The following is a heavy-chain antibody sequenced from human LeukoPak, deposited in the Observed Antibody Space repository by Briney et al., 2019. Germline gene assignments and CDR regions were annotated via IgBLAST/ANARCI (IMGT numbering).Heavy chain of an antibody. D-gene: IGHD3-3*01. Sequence: TSETLSLTCIVSGDSISSSTYYWGWIRQPPGKGLEWIGNISYSGSPYYNPSLKSRVTISVDTSKNQFSLKLSSVTAADTAVYYCARGGEYDFWSGYARRYFDLWGRGTLVTVSS. CDR1: GDSISSSTYY. CDR2: ISYSGSP. J-gene: IGHJ2*01. CDR3: ARGGEYDFWSGYARRYFDL. V-gene: IGHV4-39*01.